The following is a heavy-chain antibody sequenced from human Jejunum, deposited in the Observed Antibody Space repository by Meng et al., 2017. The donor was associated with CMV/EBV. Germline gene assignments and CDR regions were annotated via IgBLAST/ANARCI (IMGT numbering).Heavy chain of an antibody. D-gene: IGHD1-1*01. V-gene: IGHV4-59*01. CDR1: GVAIGSYY. J-gene: IGHJ4*02. Sequence: FNVSGVAIGSYYWSWIRQSPGKGLEYIGYVYYSGTTKYNPSLKSRVTISIDTSKNHFSLTLTSVIAADTAIYYCARDLGTGLVDYWGQGTLVTVSS. CDR2: VYYSGTT. CDR3: ARDLGTGLVDY.